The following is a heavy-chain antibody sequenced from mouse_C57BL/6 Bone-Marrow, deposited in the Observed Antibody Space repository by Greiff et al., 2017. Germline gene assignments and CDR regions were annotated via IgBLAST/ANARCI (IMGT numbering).Heavy chain of an antibody. CDR3: AREDDYDGGAWFAY. CDR1: DSEVFPIAY. CDR2: ILPSIGRT. Sequence: VQLQQSGSELRSPGSSVKLSCKDFDSEVFPIAYMSWVRQKPGHGFEWIGGILPSIGRTIYGEKFEDKATLDADTLSNTAYLELNSLTSEDSAIYYCAREDDYDGGAWFAYWGQGTLVTVSA. D-gene: IGHD2-4*01. V-gene: IGHV15-2*01. J-gene: IGHJ3*01.